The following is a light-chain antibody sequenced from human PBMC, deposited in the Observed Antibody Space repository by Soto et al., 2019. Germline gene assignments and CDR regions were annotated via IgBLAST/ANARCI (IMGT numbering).Light chain of an antibody. V-gene: IGLV4-69*01. J-gene: IGLJ2*01. CDR2: LNSDGSH. CDR3: QTWGSGIVV. Sequence: QLVLTQSPSASASLGASVKLTCTLSSGHSNYAIAWHQQQPEKGPRYLMKLNSDGSHSKGDGIPDRFSGSCSGAERYLTISSLQSEDEADYYCQTWGSGIVVFGGGTKLTVL. CDR1: SGHSNYA.